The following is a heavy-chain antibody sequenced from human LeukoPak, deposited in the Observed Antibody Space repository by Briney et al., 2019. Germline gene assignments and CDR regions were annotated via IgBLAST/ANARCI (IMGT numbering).Heavy chain of an antibody. D-gene: IGHD4-17*01. J-gene: IGHJ4*02. CDR1: GFTFSSYW. Sequence: PRGSLRLSCAASGFTFSSYWMSWVRQAPGKGLEWVANITQDGSEKYYVDSVMGRFTISRDNAKNSLYLQMNSLGAEDAALYYCARETATLTTPDYWGQGALVTVSS. CDR3: ARETATLTTPDY. CDR2: ITQDGSEK. V-gene: IGHV3-7*01.